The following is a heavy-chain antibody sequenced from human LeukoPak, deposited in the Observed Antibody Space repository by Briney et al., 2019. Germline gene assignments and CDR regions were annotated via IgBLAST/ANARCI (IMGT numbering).Heavy chain of an antibody. CDR2: IYYSGST. Sequence: PSETLSPTCTVSGCSVSSYYWSWIRPPPGEGLEWVGYIYYSGSTNYNPSLKCRVTISVDTSKNQFSLRLSSVTAADTAVYYCASIRNPDYEDQSDYWGQGTLVTVSS. CDR3: ASIRNPDYEDQSDY. J-gene: IGHJ4*02. V-gene: IGHV4-59*02. D-gene: IGHD4-17*01. CDR1: GCSVSSYY.